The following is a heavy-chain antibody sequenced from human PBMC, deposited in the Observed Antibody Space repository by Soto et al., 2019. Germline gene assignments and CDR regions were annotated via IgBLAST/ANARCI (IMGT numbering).Heavy chain of an antibody. V-gene: IGHV3-30*03. CDR2: ISFDGSDR. D-gene: IGHD3-22*01. J-gene: IGHJ4*02. Sequence: QVQLVESGGGVVQPGRSLRLSCAASGFTFSSYGMHWVRQAPGKGLEWVAVISFDGSDRHYADSVKGLFTISRDNSKNTLYVQMNSLRVEDSAVYYSASPKFRDHVDTRGYYYYLEYRGQGTLVTVSS. CDR1: GFTFSSYG. CDR3: ASPKFRDHVDTRGYYYYLEY.